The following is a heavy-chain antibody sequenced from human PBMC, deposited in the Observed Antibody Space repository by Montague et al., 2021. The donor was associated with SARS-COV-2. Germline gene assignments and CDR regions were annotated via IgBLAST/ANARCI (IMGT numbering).Heavy chain of an antibody. CDR1: GGSFSDYY. CDR3: ARGHVTFLAVLTMLPAAGDIDV. J-gene: IGHJ3*01. D-gene: IGHD3-10*01. Sequence: SETLSLTCAVSGGSFSDYYWTWILQSPGKGLVWIGAITHSGSGTYNPSLNNRVTISVEKSKNQLSLKLPSVTAADTATYYCARGHVTFLAVLTMLPAAGDIDVWGQGTMVSVSS. V-gene: IGHV4-34*01. CDR2: ITHSGSG.